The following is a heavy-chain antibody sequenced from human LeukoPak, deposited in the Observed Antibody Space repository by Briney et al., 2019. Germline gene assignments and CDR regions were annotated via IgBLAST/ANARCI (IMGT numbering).Heavy chain of an antibody. Sequence: PGGSLRLSCAASGFTFSSYSMNWVRQAQGKGLEWVSSISSSSSYIYYADSVKGRFTISRDNAKSSLYLQMNNLRDEDTAVYYCARDPYSGHYVNDYYSYMDVWGKGTTVTISS. J-gene: IGHJ6*03. CDR3: ARDPYSGHYVNDYYSYMDV. V-gene: IGHV3-21*01. CDR2: ISSSSSYI. CDR1: GFTFSSYS. D-gene: IGHD5-12*01.